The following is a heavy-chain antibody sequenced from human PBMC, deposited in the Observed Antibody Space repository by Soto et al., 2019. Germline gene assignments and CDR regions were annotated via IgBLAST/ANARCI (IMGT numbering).Heavy chain of an antibody. V-gene: IGHV4-59*01. CDR3: ARDSVGGSSYFDY. J-gene: IGHJ4*02. D-gene: IGHD2-15*01. CDR2: IYYSGST. CDR1: GGSISSYY. Sequence: SETLSLTCTVSGGSISSYYWSWIRQPPGKGLEWIGYIYYSGSTNYNPSLKSRVTISVDTSKNQFSLKLSSVTAADTAVYYCARDSVGGSSYFDYWGQGTLVTSPQ.